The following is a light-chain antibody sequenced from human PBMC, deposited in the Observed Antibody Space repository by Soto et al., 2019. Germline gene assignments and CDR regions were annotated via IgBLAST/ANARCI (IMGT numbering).Light chain of an antibody. J-gene: IGKJ4*01. CDR3: QQYKNWPPLT. CDR1: QSVSSN. V-gene: IGKV3-15*01. CDR2: GAF. Sequence: IVMTQSPATLSVSPGDRVTLSCRASQSVSSNLAWYQQKPGQAPRLLIYGAFTRATGIPARFSGSGSGTEFSLTISSLQSEDFAVYYCQQYKNWPPLTFGGGTKVEIK.